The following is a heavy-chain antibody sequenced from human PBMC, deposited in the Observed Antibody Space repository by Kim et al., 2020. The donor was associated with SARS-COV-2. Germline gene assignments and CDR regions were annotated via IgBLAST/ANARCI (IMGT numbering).Heavy chain of an antibody. V-gene: IGHV1-69*04. CDR3: AKFSSSIVAPYNYFDP. D-gene: IGHD6-6*01. Sequence: ASVKVSCKASGGTFNNYVVNWVRQAPGQGLECMGRIIPILGITNYAQKFQGRVTITADKSTSTVYMDLRGLTSDDTAVYYCAKFSSSIVAPYNYFDPWGQGTLVTVSS. CDR2: IIPILGIT. J-gene: IGHJ5*02. CDR1: GGTFNNYV.